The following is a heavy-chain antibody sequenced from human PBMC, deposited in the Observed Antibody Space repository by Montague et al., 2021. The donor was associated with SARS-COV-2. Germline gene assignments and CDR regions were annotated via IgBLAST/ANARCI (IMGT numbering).Heavy chain of an antibody. J-gene: IGHJ4*02. V-gene: IGHV4-34*01. CDR1: GGSLSGDH. D-gene: IGHD6-6*01. CDR3: ARGPVGVAARLRYYFDQ. CDR2: VNQSGHT. Sequence: SDTLSLTRAVYGGSLSGDHWSWIRQPPGKGLEWVGEVNQSGHTNXNVSLKSRFTMSVDTPKSQFSLKVRSVTAAHTAVYYCARGPVGVAARLRYYFDQWGQGTLVTVSS.